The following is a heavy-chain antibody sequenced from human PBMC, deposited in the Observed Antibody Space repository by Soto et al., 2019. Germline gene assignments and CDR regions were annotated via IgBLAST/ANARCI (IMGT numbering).Heavy chain of an antibody. Sequence: SETLSLTCTVSGGSVSSGSYYWSWIRQPPGKGLEWIGYIYYSGSTNYNPSLKSRVTISVDTSKNQFSLKLSSVTAADTAVYYCARAGYCSSTSCYGWFDPWGKGTLVTVSS. CDR2: IYYSGST. CDR1: GGSVSSGSYY. D-gene: IGHD2-2*01. J-gene: IGHJ5*02. CDR3: ARAGYCSSTSCYGWFDP. V-gene: IGHV4-61*01.